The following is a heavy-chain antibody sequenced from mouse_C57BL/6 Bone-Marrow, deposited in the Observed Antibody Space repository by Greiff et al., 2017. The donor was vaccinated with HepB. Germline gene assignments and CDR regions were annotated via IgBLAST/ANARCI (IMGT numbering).Heavy chain of an antibody. D-gene: IGHD2-4*01. J-gene: IGHJ3*01. CDR1: GFTFSDYY. V-gene: IGHV5-12*01. Sequence: EVKLVESGGGLVQPGGSLKLSCAASGFTFSDYYMYWVRQTPEKRLEWVAYISNGGGSTYYPDTVKGRFTISRDNAKNTLYLQMSRLKSEDTAMYYCTSQHYEYDAWFAYWGQGTLVTVSA. CDR2: ISNGGGST. CDR3: TSQHYEYDAWFAY.